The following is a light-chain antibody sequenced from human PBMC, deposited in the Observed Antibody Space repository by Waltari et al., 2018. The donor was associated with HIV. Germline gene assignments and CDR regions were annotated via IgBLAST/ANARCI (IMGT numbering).Light chain of an antibody. CDR2: MND. J-gene: IGLJ2*01. V-gene: IGLV1-47*01. CDR3: ASWDDSLGGYWI. Sequence: QSVVTQPPSASGTLGQRVTISCSGGTSNIGRTYVYWYQHLPGTSPKLLIYMNDQRPSGVPDRISGSKSGTSASLAISGLRSEDEADYYCASWDDSLGGYWIFGGGTNLTVL. CDR1: TSNIGRTY.